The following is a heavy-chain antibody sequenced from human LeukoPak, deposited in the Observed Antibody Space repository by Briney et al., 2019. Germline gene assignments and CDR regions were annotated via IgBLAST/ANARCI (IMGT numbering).Heavy chain of an antibody. CDR2: ISFDGSNK. Sequence: PGRSLRLSCAASGFTFSSYAMHWVRQAPGKGLEWVAVISFDGSNKYYADSVKGRFTISRDNSKNTLYLQMNSLRAEDTAVYYCARDPTFDWILDYWGQGTLVTVSS. D-gene: IGHD3-9*01. CDR1: GFTFSSYA. CDR3: ARDPTFDWILDY. V-gene: IGHV3-30-3*01. J-gene: IGHJ4*02.